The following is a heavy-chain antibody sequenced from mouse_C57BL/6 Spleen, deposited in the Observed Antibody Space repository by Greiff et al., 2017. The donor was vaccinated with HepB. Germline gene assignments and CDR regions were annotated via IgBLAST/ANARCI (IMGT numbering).Heavy chain of an antibody. V-gene: IGHV5-15*01. Sequence: EVQLVESGGGLVQPGGSLKLSCAASGFTFSDYGMAWVRQAPRKGPEWVAFISNLAYSIYYADTVTGRFTISRENAKNTLYLEMSSLRSEDTAMYYCARYDYGAMDYWGQGTSVTVSS. CDR3: ARYDYGAMDY. CDR1: GFTFSDYG. CDR2: ISNLAYSI. J-gene: IGHJ4*01.